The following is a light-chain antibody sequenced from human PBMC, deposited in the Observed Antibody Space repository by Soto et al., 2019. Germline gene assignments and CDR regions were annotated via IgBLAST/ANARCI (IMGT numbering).Light chain of an antibody. CDR1: GSDVGGYDY. V-gene: IGLV2-14*03. CDR3: CSYTSSGTYV. J-gene: IGLJ1*01. Sequence: QSALTQPASVSGSPGQSITISCTGTGSDVGGYDYVSWYQQYPGKAPELVIYDVTNRPSGVSNRFSGSKSGNTAALIIFGLQAEDEADYYCCSYTSSGTYVFGTGTKVTVL. CDR2: DVT.